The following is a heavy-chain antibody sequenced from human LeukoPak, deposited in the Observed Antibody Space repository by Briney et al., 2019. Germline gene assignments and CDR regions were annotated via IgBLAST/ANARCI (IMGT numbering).Heavy chain of an antibody. Sequence: ASVKVSCKASGYTFTSYDINWVRQATGQGLERMGWMNPNSGNTGYAQKFQGRVTMTRNTSISTAYMELSSLRSEDTAVYYCARAALASCPAGYWGQGTLVTVSS. CDR1: GYTFTSYD. CDR3: ARAALASCPAGY. V-gene: IGHV1-8*01. J-gene: IGHJ4*02. CDR2: MNPNSGNT.